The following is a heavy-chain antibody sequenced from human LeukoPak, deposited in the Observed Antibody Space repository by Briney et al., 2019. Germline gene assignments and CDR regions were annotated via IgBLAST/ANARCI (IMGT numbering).Heavy chain of an antibody. J-gene: IGHJ5*02. Sequence: ASVNVSCKASGYTFTGYYMHWVRQAPGQGLEWMGWINPNSGGTNYAQKFQGRVTMTRNTSISTAYMELSSLRSEDTAVYYCARGSRYGDNWFDPWGQGTLVTVSS. CDR1: GYTFTGYY. D-gene: IGHD4-17*01. CDR2: INPNSGGT. CDR3: ARGSRYGDNWFDP. V-gene: IGHV1-2*02.